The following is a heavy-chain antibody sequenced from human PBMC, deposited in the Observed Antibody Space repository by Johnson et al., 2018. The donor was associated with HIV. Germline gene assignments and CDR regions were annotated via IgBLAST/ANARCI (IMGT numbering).Heavy chain of an antibody. CDR3: TTDDVVPPAFDI. CDR1: GFTFSDAW. CDR2: ISYDGSNK. J-gene: IGHJ3*02. D-gene: IGHD2-15*01. V-gene: IGHV3-30*03. Sequence: QVQLVESGGDLVKPGGSLRLSCAASGFTFSDAWMNWVRQAPGKGLEWVAVISYDGSNKYYADSVKGRFTISRDNAKSSLYLQMNSLKTEDTAVYYCTTDDVVPPAFDIWGQGTMVTVSS.